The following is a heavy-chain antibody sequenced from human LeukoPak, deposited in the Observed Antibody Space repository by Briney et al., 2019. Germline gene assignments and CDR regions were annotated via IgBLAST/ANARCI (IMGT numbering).Heavy chain of an antibody. V-gene: IGHV4-4*02. D-gene: IGHD6-6*01. Sequence: SGTLSLTCAVSGGSISSSNWWSWVRQPPGKGLEWIGEIYHSGSTNNNPSLKSRVTISVDKSKNQFSLKLSSVTAADTAVYYCARVAGAYSSSSYYYYYGMDVWGQGTTVTVSS. CDR2: IYHSGST. CDR3: ARVAGAYSSSSYYYYYGMDV. J-gene: IGHJ6*02. CDR1: GGSISSSNW.